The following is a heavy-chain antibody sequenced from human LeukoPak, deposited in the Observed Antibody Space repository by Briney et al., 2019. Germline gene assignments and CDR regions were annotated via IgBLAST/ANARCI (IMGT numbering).Heavy chain of an antibody. CDR3: ARDLMVNYYYYGMDV. V-gene: IGHV3-21*01. CDR2: ISSSSSYI. Sequence: PGGSLRLSCAASGFTFSSYSMNWVRQAPGKGLEWVSSISSSSSYIYYADSVKGRFTISRDNAMNSLYLQMNSLRAEDTAVYYCARDLMVNYYYYGMDVWGQGTTVTVSS. CDR1: GFTFSSYS. D-gene: IGHD5-18*01. J-gene: IGHJ6*02.